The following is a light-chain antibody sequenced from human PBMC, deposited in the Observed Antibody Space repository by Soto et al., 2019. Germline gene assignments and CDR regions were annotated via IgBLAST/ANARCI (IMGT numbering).Light chain of an antibody. CDR2: GAS. V-gene: IGKV1-17*01. Sequence: DIQMTQSPSSLSASVGDRVTITCRASQGIRKDLCWYQQRPGKAPKRLIFGASSLQSGVPSRFSGSASGTEFTLTISSLQPEYFATYFCLQHNSDPLTFGGGTKVELK. CDR1: QGIRKD. CDR3: LQHNSDPLT. J-gene: IGKJ4*01.